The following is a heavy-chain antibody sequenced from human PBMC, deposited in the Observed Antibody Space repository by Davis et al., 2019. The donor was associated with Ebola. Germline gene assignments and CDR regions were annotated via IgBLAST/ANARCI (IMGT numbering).Heavy chain of an antibody. Sequence: AASVKVSCKASGYTFTSYGISWVRQAPGQGLEWMGWISAYNGNTNYAQKLQGRVTMTTDTSTSTAYMELRSLRSGDTAVYYCAREGYSGYDGDFDYWGQGTLVTVSS. CDR3: AREGYSGYDGDFDY. D-gene: IGHD5-12*01. CDR2: ISAYNGNT. CDR1: GYTFTSYG. J-gene: IGHJ4*02. V-gene: IGHV1-18*01.